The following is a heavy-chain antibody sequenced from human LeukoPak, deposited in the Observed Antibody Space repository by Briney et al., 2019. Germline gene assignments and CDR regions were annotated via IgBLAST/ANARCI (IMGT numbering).Heavy chain of an antibody. CDR3: ARNQLDIVVVPAAHFDY. CDR2: IYYSGST. V-gene: IGHV4-39*07. Sequence: SETLSLTCTVSGDSISSGNYHWGWIRQPPGKGLEWIGNIYYSGSTYYNPSLKNRVTISVDTSKNQFSLKLSSVTAADTAVYYCARNQLDIVVVPAAHFDYWGQGTLVTVSS. CDR1: GDSISSGNYH. J-gene: IGHJ4*02. D-gene: IGHD2-2*03.